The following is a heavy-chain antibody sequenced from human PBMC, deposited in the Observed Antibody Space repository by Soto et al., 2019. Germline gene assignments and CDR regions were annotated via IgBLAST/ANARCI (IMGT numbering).Heavy chain of an antibody. CDR2: IIPIFGTA. J-gene: IGHJ4*02. V-gene: IGHV1-69*05. CDR3: ARGGVFFFAAPTNPFDY. D-gene: IGHD3-10*01. Sequence: GASVKVSCKASGGTFSSYAISWVRQAPGQGLEWMGGIIPIFGTANYAQKFQGRVTMTRNTSISTAYMELSSLRSEDTAVYYCARGGVFFFAAPTNPFDYWGQGTLVTVSS. CDR1: GGTFSSYA.